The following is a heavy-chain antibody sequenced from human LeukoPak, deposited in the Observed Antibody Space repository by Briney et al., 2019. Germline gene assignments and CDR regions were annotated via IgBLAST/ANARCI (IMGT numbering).Heavy chain of an antibody. CDR2: INPNSGGT. CDR1: GYTFTGYY. CDR3: ARSLLRVATIEVSGY. J-gene: IGHJ4*02. D-gene: IGHD5-12*01. V-gene: IGHV1-2*02. Sequence: GASVKVSCKASGYTFTGYYMHWVRQAPGQGLEWMGWINPNSGGTNYAQKFQGRVTMTRDTSISTAYMELSRLRSDDTAVYYCARSLLRVATIEVSGYWGQGTLVTVSS.